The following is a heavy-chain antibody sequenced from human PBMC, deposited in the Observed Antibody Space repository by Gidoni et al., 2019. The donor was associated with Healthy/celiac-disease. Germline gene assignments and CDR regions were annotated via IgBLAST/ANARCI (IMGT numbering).Heavy chain of an antibody. CDR1: GYSFTSYW. CDR3: ARLLRGRPTSGRAVAGTFDY. V-gene: IGHV5-51*03. J-gene: IGHJ4*02. CDR2: IYPGDSDT. D-gene: IGHD6-19*01. Sequence: VQLVQSAAEVKKPGESLQISCKGSGYSFTSYWIGCVRQMPGKGLEWMGIIYPGDSDTRDSPSFQGQVTISADKSISTAYLQWSSLKASDTAMYYCARLLRGRPTSGRAVAGTFDYWGQGTLVTVSS.